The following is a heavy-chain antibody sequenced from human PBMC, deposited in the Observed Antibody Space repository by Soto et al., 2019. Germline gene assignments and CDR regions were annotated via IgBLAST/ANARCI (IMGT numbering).Heavy chain of an antibody. J-gene: IGHJ6*02. CDR1: GFTFNSYG. V-gene: IGHV3-33*05. Sequence: QVQLVESGGGVVQPGTSLRLSSTASGFTFNSYGIHWVRKAPGKGLEWLALIEYNAKNRFYADSVKGRFSISRDNSRNTVYLQVNGLRAEDTAVYYCAREGDDYCSGTRCFHYYGLDVWGQGTTVIVSS. D-gene: IGHD2-15*01. CDR3: AREGDDYCSGTRCFHYYGLDV. CDR2: IEYNAKNR.